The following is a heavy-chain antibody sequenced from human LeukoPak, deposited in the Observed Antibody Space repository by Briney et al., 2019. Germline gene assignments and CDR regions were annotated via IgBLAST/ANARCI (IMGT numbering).Heavy chain of an antibody. CDR3: ARDRSGYARYYGMDV. V-gene: IGHV3-11*01. J-gene: IGHJ6*02. D-gene: IGHD5-12*01. Sequence: GGSLRLSCAASGFTFSDYYMSWIRQAPGKGLEWVSSISSNISTTYYADSVKGRFTMSRDNAKNSLYLQMNSLRVEDTAVYYCARDRSGYARYYGMDVWGQGTTVTVSS. CDR2: ISSNISTT. CDR1: GFTFSDYY.